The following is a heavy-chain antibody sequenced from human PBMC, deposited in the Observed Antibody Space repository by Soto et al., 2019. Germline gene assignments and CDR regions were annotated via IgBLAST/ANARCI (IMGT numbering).Heavy chain of an antibody. V-gene: IGHV3-23*01. CDR3: VKSQSGIYFAAFDI. CDR1: GDSFSSYV. CDR2: VTGSGVTT. Sequence: EVQLFESGGDLQQPGGSLRLSCVVSGDSFSSYVKNWVRQAPGKGLEWVSGVTGSGVTTWYADSVKGRFTISRDNSKNTLFLQLNSLRAEDTAVYYCVKSQSGIYFAAFDIWGQGTTVTVSS. J-gene: IGHJ3*02. D-gene: IGHD1-26*01.